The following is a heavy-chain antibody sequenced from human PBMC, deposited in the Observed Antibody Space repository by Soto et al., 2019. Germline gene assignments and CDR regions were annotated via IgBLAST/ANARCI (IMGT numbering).Heavy chain of an antibody. Sequence: SETLSLTCTVSGGSISSYYWSWIRQPPGKGLEWIGYIYYSGSTNYNPSLKSRVTISVDTSKNQFSLKLSSVTAADTAVYYCARGVLPNYDFWSGYYRPPYYYHSYGMDVWGQGTTVNVSS. CDR2: IYYSGST. CDR3: ARGVLPNYDFWSGYYRPPYYYHSYGMDV. V-gene: IGHV4-59*01. D-gene: IGHD3-3*01. CDR1: GGSISSYY. J-gene: IGHJ6*02.